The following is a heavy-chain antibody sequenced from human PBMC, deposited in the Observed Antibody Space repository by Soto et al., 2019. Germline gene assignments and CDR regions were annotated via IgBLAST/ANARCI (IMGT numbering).Heavy chain of an antibody. Sequence: GGSLRLSXAASGFTFSNAWMSWVRQAPGKGLEWVGRIKSKTDGGTTDYAAPVKGRFTISRDDSKNTLYLQMNSLKTEDTAVYYCTTDPSSYDSSGYYYTDDAFDIWGQGTMVTVSS. CDR3: TTDPSSYDSSGYYYTDDAFDI. D-gene: IGHD3-22*01. CDR1: GFTFSNAW. J-gene: IGHJ3*02. CDR2: IKSKTDGGTT. V-gene: IGHV3-15*01.